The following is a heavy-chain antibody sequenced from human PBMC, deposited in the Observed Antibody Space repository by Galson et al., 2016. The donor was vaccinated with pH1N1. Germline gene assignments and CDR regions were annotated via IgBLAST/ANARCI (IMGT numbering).Heavy chain of an antibody. CDR3: ARDSVSYRWYYLDP. Sequence: SLRLSCAASGFTFSSYSMSWVRQAPGKGLEWVSYISGRGSTIYYADSVRGRFTVSRDNAKNSLYLHMNSLRAEDTAVYYCARDSVSYRWYYLDPWGQGTLVTVSS. D-gene: IGHD1-26*01. CDR2: ISGRGSTI. CDR1: GFTFSSYS. J-gene: IGHJ5*02. V-gene: IGHV3-48*01.